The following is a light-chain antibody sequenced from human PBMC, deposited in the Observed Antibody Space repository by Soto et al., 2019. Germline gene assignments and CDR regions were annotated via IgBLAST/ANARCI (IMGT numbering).Light chain of an antibody. CDR3: AAWDGSHDGSFV. Sequence: PLLTQPPSASGAHGQSVTMSCSGSSSNIVPNYVNWYHQLPGTGPMLLVYVNSQRPSGVADRFSGCKSGASAFPNIRGPLSGDVADYSRAAWDGSHDGSFVFGTGGKVT. CDR1: SSNIVPNY. J-gene: IGLJ1*01. CDR2: VNS. V-gene: IGLV1-47*02.